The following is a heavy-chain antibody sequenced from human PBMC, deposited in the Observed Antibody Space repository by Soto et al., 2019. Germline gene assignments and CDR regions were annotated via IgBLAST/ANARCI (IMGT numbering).Heavy chain of an antibody. V-gene: IGHV1-2*04. D-gene: IGHD3-3*01. CDR1: GYTFTGYY. J-gene: IGHJ6*02. CDR3: ARDGTRLRFLEWLPDRMSLDV. Sequence: ASVKVSCKASGYTFTGYYMHWVRQAPGQGLDWMGWINPNSGGTNYAQKFQGWVTMTRDTSISTAYMELSRLRSDDTAVYYCARDGTRLRFLEWLPDRMSLDVWGQGTTVTVSS. CDR2: INPNSGGT.